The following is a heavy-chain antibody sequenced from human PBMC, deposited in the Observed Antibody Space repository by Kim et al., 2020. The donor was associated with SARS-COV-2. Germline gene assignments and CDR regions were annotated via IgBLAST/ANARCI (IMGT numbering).Heavy chain of an antibody. CDR2: INHSGST. Sequence: SETLSLTCAVYGGSFSGYYWSWIRQPPGKGLEWIGEINHSGSTNYNPSLKSRVTISVDTSKNQFSLKLSSVTAADTAVYYCARGRIAAAGTVDYWGQGTLVTVSS. V-gene: IGHV4-34*01. J-gene: IGHJ4*02. CDR1: GGSFSGYY. D-gene: IGHD6-13*01. CDR3: ARGRIAAAGTVDY.